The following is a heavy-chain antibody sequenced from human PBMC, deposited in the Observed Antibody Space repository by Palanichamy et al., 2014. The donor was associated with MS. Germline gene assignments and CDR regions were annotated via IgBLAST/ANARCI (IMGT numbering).Heavy chain of an antibody. Sequence: LQLQESGPGLLKPSETLSLTCTVSGGSISSSRYFWGWIRQPPGKGLEWVGTIYYSGSAYYNPSLKSRVTISVDTSKPQFSLKLSSVTAADTAVYYCVSPVDYYYNSGRFDYWGQGTLVTVSS. CDR2: IYYSGSA. V-gene: IGHV4-39*01. CDR1: GGSISSSRYF. CDR3: VSPVDYYYNSGRFDY. J-gene: IGHJ4*02. D-gene: IGHD3-22*01.